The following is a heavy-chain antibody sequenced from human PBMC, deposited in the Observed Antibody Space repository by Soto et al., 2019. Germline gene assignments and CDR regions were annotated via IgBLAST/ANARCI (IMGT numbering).Heavy chain of an antibody. Sequence: EVQLVESGGGLVQPGGSLSLSCAASGFTFNSYWMSWVRQAPGKGLEWVANIKQDGSEKYYVDSVKGRFTISRDNAKNSLCLQMISLRAEDTAVYYCARDRVLRLLEWLPYYGMDVWGQGTTVTVSS. CDR3: ARDRVLRLLEWLPYYGMDV. CDR2: IKQDGSEK. J-gene: IGHJ6*02. D-gene: IGHD3-3*01. V-gene: IGHV3-7*01. CDR1: GFTFNSYW.